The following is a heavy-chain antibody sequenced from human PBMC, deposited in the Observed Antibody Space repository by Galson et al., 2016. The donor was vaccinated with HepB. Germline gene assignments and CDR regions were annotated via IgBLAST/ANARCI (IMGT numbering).Heavy chain of an antibody. CDR1: GYSFTRYR. CDR2: IYPGDSTR. J-gene: IGHJ4*02. Sequence: QSGAEVKKPGESLKISCKGSGYSFTRYRIAWVRQMPGKGLEWMGVIYPGDSTRRYSPSFQGQVTLSADKSINNAYLQWSSLKASDTAMYYCARSTSGWLALIDYWGQGTQVTVPS. V-gene: IGHV5-51*01. D-gene: IGHD6-19*01. CDR3: ARSTSGWLALIDY.